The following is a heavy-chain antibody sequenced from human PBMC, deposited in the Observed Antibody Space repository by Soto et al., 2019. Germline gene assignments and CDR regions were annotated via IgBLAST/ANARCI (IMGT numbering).Heavy chain of an antibody. CDR1: GDSVSSNSAA. J-gene: IGHJ3*02. Sequence: PSQTLSLTCAISGDSVSSNSAAWNWIRQSPSRGLEWLGRTYYRSKWYNDYAVSVKSRITINPDTSKNQFSLQLNSVTPEDTAVYYCARDPRPYYDFWSGYYSRIDRSPYSKDAYAIWSQGTMVPVSS. CDR3: ARDPRPYYDFWSGYYSRIDRSPYSKDAYAI. CDR2: TYYRSKWYN. D-gene: IGHD3-3*01. V-gene: IGHV6-1*01.